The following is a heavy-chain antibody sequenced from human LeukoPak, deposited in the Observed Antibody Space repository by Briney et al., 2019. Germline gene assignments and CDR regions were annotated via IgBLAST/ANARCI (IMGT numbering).Heavy chain of an antibody. CDR3: ARDVSDENGSSSRIHLDS. V-gene: IGHV3-7*01. CDR2: IKQDGSEK. Sequence: GGSLRLSCAASGFTFSNYWMTWVRQAPGKGLEWVANIKQDGSEKYYVDSVKGRFTISKDNAKNSLYLQMNSLRAEDTAVYYCARDVSDENGSSSRIHLDSWGQGTLVSVSS. J-gene: IGHJ4*02. D-gene: IGHD6-6*01. CDR1: GFTFSNYW.